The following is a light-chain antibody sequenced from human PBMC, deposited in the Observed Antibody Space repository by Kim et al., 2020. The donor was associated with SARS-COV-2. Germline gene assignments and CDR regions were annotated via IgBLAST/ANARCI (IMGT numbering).Light chain of an antibody. Sequence: AFVQTVRLTCQGDSLRNEYATWYQQRPGQAPGLELYGKYNRPSGNPDRFSGSASGNTASLASNGAQAEDGADYYCSSRDSSGDHVVFGGGTKLSVL. CDR1: SLRNEY. CDR2: GKY. J-gene: IGLJ3*02. V-gene: IGLV3-19*01. CDR3: SSRDSSGDHVV.